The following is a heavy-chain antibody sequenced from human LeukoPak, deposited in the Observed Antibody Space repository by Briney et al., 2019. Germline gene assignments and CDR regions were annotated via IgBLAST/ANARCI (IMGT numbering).Heavy chain of an antibody. CDR1: GYTLTELS. Sequence: ASVKVSCKVSGYTLTELSMHWVRQAPGKGREWMGGFDPEDGETIYAQKFQGRVTMTEDTSTDTAYMELSSLRSEDTAVYYCATSISGWPYNWFDPWGQGTLVTVSS. CDR3: ATSISGWPYNWFDP. J-gene: IGHJ5*02. CDR2: FDPEDGET. V-gene: IGHV1-24*01. D-gene: IGHD6-19*01.